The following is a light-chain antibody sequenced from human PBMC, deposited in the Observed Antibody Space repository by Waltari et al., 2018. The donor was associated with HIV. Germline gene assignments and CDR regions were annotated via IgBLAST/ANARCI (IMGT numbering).Light chain of an antibody. CDR3: QQYFSPPYT. J-gene: IGKJ2*01. Sequence: DTVMTQSPDSLAVSLGERASIYCKMSQRLLYSSNNKNYLPWYQHKPVQVPKLLISWASTRESGVPDRFSGSVSGTDFTLTISNLQAEDVAVYFCQQYFSPPYTFGQGTKLEIK. CDR2: WAS. V-gene: IGKV4-1*01. CDR1: QRLLYSSNNKNY.